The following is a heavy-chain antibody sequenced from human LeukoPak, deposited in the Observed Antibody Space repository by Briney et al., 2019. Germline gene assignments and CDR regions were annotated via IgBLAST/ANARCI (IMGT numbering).Heavy chain of an antibody. V-gene: IGHV3-48*04. CDR3: ARARGSGSPNWFDP. CDR2: ISSSSSVI. Sequence: GGSLRLSCAASGFTFSSYSMNWVRQAPGKGLEWVSSISSSSSVIYYADSVKGRFTTSRDNAKNSLYLQMNSLRAEDTAVYYCARARGSGSPNWFDPWGQGTLVTVSS. D-gene: IGHD3-10*01. CDR1: GFTFSSYS. J-gene: IGHJ5*02.